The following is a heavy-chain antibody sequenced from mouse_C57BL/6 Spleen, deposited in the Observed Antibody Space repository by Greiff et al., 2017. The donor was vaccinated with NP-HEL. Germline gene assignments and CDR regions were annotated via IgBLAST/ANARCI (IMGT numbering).Heavy chain of an antibody. Sequence: LQESGPELVKPGASVKISCKASGYAFSSSWMNWVKQRPGKGLEWIGRIYPGDGDTNYNGKFKGKATLTADKSSSTAYMQLSSLTSEDSAVYFCARGDGYYDYAMDYWGQGTSVTVSS. J-gene: IGHJ4*01. V-gene: IGHV1-82*01. CDR1: GYAFSSSW. CDR2: IYPGDGDT. D-gene: IGHD2-3*01. CDR3: ARGDGYYDYAMDY.